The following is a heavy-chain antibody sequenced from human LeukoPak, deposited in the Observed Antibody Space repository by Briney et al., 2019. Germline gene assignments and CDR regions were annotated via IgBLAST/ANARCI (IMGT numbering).Heavy chain of an antibody. J-gene: IGHJ5*02. D-gene: IGHD3-22*01. V-gene: IGHV4-61*02. CDR3: ARDRPAYYYDSSGYP. Sequence: SETLSLTCTVSGGSISSGSYYWSWIRQPAGKGLEWIGRIYTSGSTNYNPSLKSRVTISVDTSKNQFSLKPSSVTAADTAVYYCARDRPAYYYDSSGYPWGQGTLVTVSS. CDR2: IYTSGST. CDR1: GGSISSGSYY.